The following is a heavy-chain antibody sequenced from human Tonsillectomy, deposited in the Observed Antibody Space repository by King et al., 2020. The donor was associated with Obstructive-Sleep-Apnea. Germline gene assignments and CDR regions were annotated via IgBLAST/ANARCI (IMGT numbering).Heavy chain of an antibody. D-gene: IGHD3-9*01. J-gene: IGHJ6*02. CDR2: ISSRSSYI. Sequence: VQLVESGGGLVKPGGSLRLSCAASGFTFSSYSMSWVRQAPGKGLEWVSSISSRSSYIYYADSVKGRFTISRDNAKNSLYLQMNSLRAEDTAVYYCARDASGLRYFDGDYYGMDVWGQGTTVTVSS. CDR3: ARDASGLRYFDGDYYGMDV. CDR1: GFTFSSYS. V-gene: IGHV3-21*01.